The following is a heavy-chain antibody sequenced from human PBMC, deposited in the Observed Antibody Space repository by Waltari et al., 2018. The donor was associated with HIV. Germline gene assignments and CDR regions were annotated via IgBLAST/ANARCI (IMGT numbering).Heavy chain of an antibody. D-gene: IGHD3-10*01. Sequence: QVQLVQSGAEVKKPGSSVKVSCKASGGSFSSYGISWVGQAPGQGLEWMGGFIPVCGTPNYAKKFQGRVTITADESRSTVYMELSSLRSEDTAVYYCARDNGSGYAEMFDPWGQGTLVTVSS. J-gene: IGHJ5*02. CDR3: ARDNGSGYAEMFDP. V-gene: IGHV1-69*01. CDR1: GGSFSSYG. CDR2: FIPVCGTP.